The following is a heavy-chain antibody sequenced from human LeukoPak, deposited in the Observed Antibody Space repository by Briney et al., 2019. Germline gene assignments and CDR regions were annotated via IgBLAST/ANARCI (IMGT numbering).Heavy chain of an antibody. CDR2: FSGSGGST. Sequence: PGGSLRLSCAASKFTFSTFSMSWVRQAPGKGLEWVSAFSGSGGSTYYADSVKGRFTISRDNSKNTLFLQMNSLRAEDTAVYYCAKTGSSRFDYWGQGTLVTVSS. CDR1: KFTFSTFS. CDR3: AKTGSSRFDY. V-gene: IGHV3-23*01. J-gene: IGHJ4*02. D-gene: IGHD1-26*01.